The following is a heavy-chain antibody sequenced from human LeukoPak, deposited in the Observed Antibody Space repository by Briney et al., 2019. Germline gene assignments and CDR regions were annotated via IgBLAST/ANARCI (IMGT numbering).Heavy chain of an antibody. D-gene: IGHD3-10*01. CDR2: IYYSGST. CDR1: GGSISNYY. Sequence: SETLSLTCTVSGGSISNYYWSWIRQPPGKGLEWIGYIYYSGSTNYNPSLKSRVTISVDTSKNQFSLKLSSVTAADTAVYYCARVRGAVLLWPRGAKGAFDIWGQGTMVTVSS. CDR3: ARVRGAVLLWPRGAKGAFDI. J-gene: IGHJ3*02. V-gene: IGHV4-59*01.